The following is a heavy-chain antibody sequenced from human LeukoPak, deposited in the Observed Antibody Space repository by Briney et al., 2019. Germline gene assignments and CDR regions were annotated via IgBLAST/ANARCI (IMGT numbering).Heavy chain of an antibody. D-gene: IGHD3-3*01. J-gene: IGHJ4*02. CDR3: ARASYLEWLTIDY. Sequence: NPSETLSLTCTVSGGSISSGGYYWSWIRQHPGKGLEWIGYIYYSGSTYYNPSLKSRVTISVDTSKNQFSLKLSSVTAADTAVYYCARASYLEWLTIDYWGQGTLVTVSS. CDR2: IYYSGST. V-gene: IGHV4-31*03. CDR1: GGSISSGGYY.